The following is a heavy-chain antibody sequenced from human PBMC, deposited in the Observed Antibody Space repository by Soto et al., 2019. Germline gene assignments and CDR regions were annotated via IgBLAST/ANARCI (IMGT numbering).Heavy chain of an antibody. Sequence: PGGSLRLSCAASGFTFISYAMSWVRQAPWKGLEWVSAISGSGGSTYYADSVKGRFTISRDNSKNTLYLQMNSLRAEDTAVYYCAKDFIPMITSEIGMDVWGQGTTVTVSS. V-gene: IGHV3-23*01. D-gene: IGHD3-16*01. CDR2: ISGSGGST. CDR3: AKDFIPMITSEIGMDV. CDR1: GFTFISYA. J-gene: IGHJ6*02.